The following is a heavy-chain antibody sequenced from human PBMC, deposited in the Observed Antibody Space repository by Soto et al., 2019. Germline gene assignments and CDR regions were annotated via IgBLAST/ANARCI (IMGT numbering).Heavy chain of an antibody. CDR1: GFTFSSYS. V-gene: IGHV3-21*01. CDR3: ARVGYCSGGSCYYYYYYGMDV. Sequence: EVQLVESGGGLVKPGGSLRLSCAASGFTFSSYSMNWVRQAPGKGLEWVSSISSSSSYIYYADSVKGRFTISRDNAKNSRYLQMNSLRAEDTAVYYCARVGYCSGGSCYYYYYYGMDVWGQGTTVTVSS. D-gene: IGHD2-15*01. CDR2: ISSSSSYI. J-gene: IGHJ6*02.